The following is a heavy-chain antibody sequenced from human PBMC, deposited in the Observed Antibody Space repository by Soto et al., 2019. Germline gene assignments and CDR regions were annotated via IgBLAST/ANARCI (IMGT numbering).Heavy chain of an antibody. CDR1: GGSFSGYY. V-gene: IGHV4-34*01. J-gene: IGHJ4*02. D-gene: IGHD6-19*01. Sequence: PSETLSLTCAVYGGSFSGYYWSWSRQPPGKGLEWIGEINHSGSTNYNPSLKSRVTISVDTSKNQFSLKLSSVTAADTAVYYCGRGIPIRSSSVLHYWGQGTLFSVSS. CDR3: GRGIPIRSSSVLHY. CDR2: INHSGST.